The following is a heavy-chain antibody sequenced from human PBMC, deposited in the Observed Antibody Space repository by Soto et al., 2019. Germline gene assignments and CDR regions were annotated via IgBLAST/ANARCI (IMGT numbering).Heavy chain of an antibody. Sequence: ASVKVFCKASGYTFTSYAMHWVRQAPGQRLEWMGWINAGNGNTKYSQKFQGRVTITRDTSASTAYMELSSLRSEDTAVYYCARDGRAVLVPAAMVYNWFDPWGQGTLVTVPQ. D-gene: IGHD2-2*01. CDR2: INAGNGNT. V-gene: IGHV1-3*01. CDR3: ARDGRAVLVPAAMVYNWFDP. J-gene: IGHJ5*02. CDR1: GYTFTSYA.